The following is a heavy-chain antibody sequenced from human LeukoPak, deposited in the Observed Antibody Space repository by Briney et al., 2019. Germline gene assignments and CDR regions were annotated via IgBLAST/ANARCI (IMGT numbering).Heavy chain of an antibody. CDR2: IYYSGST. Sequence: SETLSLTCTVSGGSISSYYWSWIRQPPGKGLEWIGYIYYSGSTNYNPSLKSRVTISVDTSKNQFSLKLSSVTAADTAVYYCARVASGYYERESFDVWGQGTMVTVSS. D-gene: IGHD3-22*01. V-gene: IGHV4-59*01. CDR3: ARVASGYYERESFDV. CDR1: GGSISSYY. J-gene: IGHJ3*01.